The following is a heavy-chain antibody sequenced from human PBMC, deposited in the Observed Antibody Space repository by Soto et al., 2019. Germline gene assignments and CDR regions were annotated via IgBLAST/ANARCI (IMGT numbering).Heavy chain of an antibody. V-gene: IGHV3-23*01. CDR3: AKVLADWQNTIFGVVITVNYFDY. D-gene: IGHD3-3*01. Sequence: GVSLRLSCAASGFTFSSYAMSWVRQAPGKGLEWVSAISGSGGSTYYADSVKGRFTISRDNSKNTLYLQMNSLRAEDTAVYYCAKVLADWQNTIFGVVITVNYFDYWGQGTLVTVSS. CDR1: GFTFSSYA. CDR2: ISGSGGST. J-gene: IGHJ4*02.